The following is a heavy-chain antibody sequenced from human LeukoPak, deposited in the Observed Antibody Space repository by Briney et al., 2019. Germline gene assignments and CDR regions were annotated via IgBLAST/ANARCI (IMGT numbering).Heavy chain of an antibody. V-gene: IGHV4-39*07. Sequence: PSETLSLTCTVSGGSISSSTFYWGWIRQPPGKGLEWIGIISYSGSTYYNPSLKSRVTISVDTSKNQFSLKLSSVTAADTAVYYCARGYYDSSGYRFDYWGQGTLVTVSS. CDR2: ISYSGST. CDR1: GGSISSSTFY. D-gene: IGHD3-22*01. J-gene: IGHJ4*02. CDR3: ARGYYDSSGYRFDY.